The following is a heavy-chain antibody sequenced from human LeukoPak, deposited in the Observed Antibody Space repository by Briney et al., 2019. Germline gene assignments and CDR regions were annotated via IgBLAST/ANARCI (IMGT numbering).Heavy chain of an antibody. CDR1: GYTFTSYG. V-gene: IGHV1-18*01. D-gene: IGHD3-10*01. Sequence: GAAVKVSCKASGYTFTSYGISWVRQAPGQGLEWMGWISAYNGNSNYAQKLQGRVTMTTDTSTSTAYMELRSLRSDDTAVYYCAIMGPLGRGELDDAFDIWGQGTMVTVSS. J-gene: IGHJ3*02. CDR2: ISAYNGNS. CDR3: AIMGPLGRGELDDAFDI.